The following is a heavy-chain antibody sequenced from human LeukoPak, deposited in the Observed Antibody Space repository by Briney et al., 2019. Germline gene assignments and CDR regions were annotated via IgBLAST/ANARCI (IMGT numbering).Heavy chain of an antibody. J-gene: IGHJ4*02. CDR2: ISAYNGDT. V-gene: IGHV1-18*01. CDR3: GRVDMAASKDY. Sequence: GASVKVSCKASGYTFTNYGVTWVRQAPGQGLEWVGWISAYNGDTKYAQKLQGRVTMTTDTPTSTGYMELRSLTSDDTAIHYCGRVDMAASKDYWGQGTLVTVSS. D-gene: IGHD5-24*01. CDR1: GYTFTNYG.